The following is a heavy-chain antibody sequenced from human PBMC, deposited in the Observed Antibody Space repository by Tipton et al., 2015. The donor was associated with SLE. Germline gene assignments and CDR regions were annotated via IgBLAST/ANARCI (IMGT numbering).Heavy chain of an antibody. Sequence: TLSLTCTVSGGSISSHYWSWIRQPPGKGLEWIGYIYYSGSTNYNPSLKSRVTISVDTSKNQFSLKLSSVTAADTAVYYCASWYSSGWYYFDYWGQGTLVTVSS. CDR3: ASWYSSGWYYFDY. D-gene: IGHD6-19*01. J-gene: IGHJ4*02. CDR2: IYYSGST. CDR1: GGSISSHY. V-gene: IGHV4-59*11.